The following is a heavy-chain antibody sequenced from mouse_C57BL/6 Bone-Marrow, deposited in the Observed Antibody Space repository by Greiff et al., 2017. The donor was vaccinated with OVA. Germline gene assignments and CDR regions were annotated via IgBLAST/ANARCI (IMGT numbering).Heavy chain of an antibody. CDR2: ICNGGGST. Sequence: EVKLMESGGGFVQPGGSLKLSCAASGFTFSDYYMYWVRQTPEKRLEWVAYICNGGGSTYYPATVKGRFTISRDNAKNTLYLQMSLLKSEDTAMYYCARWLLRGAYWGQGTLVTVSA. J-gene: IGHJ3*01. V-gene: IGHV5-12*01. CDR1: GFTFSDYY. D-gene: IGHD2-3*01. CDR3: ARWLLRGAY.